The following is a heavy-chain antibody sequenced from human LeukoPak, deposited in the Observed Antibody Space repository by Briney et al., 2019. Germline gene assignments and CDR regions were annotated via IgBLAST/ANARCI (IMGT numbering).Heavy chain of an antibody. V-gene: IGHV4-39*07. J-gene: IGHJ5*02. D-gene: IGHD3-10*01. CDR1: GASISGSGYY. CDR2: IYSSGST. Sequence: SETLSLTCTVSGASISGSGYYWGWIRQPPGKGLEWIGSIYSSGSTYYNASLQSRVTISIETSKNQISLRLNSVTAADTAVYYCARDYGAKNWFDPWGQGTLVTVSS. CDR3: ARDYGAKNWFDP.